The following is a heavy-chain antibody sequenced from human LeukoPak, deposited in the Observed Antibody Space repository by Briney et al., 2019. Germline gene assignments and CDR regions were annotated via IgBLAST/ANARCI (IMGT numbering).Heavy chain of an antibody. D-gene: IGHD1-26*01. V-gene: IGHV3-23*01. J-gene: IGHJ6*03. CDR1: GFTFSSYA. CDR3: ANGLAASGNFLLRDYYYFIDV. Sequence: GGSLRLSCAASGFTFSSYAMSWVRQAPGKGLEWVSTINGNGAATYYADSFKGRFLISRDDSKSTVYLRMNKLRVEDSGLYYCANGLAASGNFLLRDYYYFIDVWGKGTTVIVS. CDR2: INGNGAAT.